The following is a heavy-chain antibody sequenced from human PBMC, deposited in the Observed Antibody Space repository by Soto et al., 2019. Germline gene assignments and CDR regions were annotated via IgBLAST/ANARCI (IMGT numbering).Heavy chain of an antibody. CDR2: IIPIFGTA. CDR3: AREKGKQWLVSNWFDP. D-gene: IGHD6-19*01. CDR1: GGTFSSYA. V-gene: IGHV1-69*13. Sequence: SVKVSCKASGGTFSSYAISWVRQAPGQGLEWMGGIIPIFGTANYAQKFQGRVTITADESTSTAYMELSSLRSEDTAVYYCAREKGKQWLVSNWFDPWGQGTLVTSPQ. J-gene: IGHJ5*02.